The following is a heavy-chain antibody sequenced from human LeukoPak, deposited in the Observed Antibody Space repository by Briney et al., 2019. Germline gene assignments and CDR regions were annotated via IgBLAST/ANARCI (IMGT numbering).Heavy chain of an antibody. Sequence: GGSLRLSCEASGFTFRTYGMTWVRQAPGKGLEWVSGITGSSTWTYYADSVKGRFTISRDNSNDTLHLQMNSLRAEDTAIYYCARELVSLGTGYFDLWGRGTLVTVSS. V-gene: IGHV3-23*01. CDR1: GFTFRTYG. J-gene: IGHJ2*01. CDR2: ITGSSTWT. CDR3: ARELVSLGTGYFDL. D-gene: IGHD7-27*01.